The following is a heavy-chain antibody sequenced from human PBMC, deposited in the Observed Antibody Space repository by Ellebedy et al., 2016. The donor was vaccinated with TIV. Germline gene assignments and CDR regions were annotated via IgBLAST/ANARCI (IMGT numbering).Heavy chain of an antibody. CDR2: ISSSSNYI. Sequence: GESLKISXTVSGFTFSSYGMTWIRQAPGRGLEWVASISSSSNYIEYAASVKGRFTISRDNANSVVYLQMNSLTAEDTAVYFCARELEVVDFEYWGQGTVVTVSS. CDR1: GFTFSSYG. D-gene: IGHD2-8*02. V-gene: IGHV3-21*06. J-gene: IGHJ4*02. CDR3: ARELEVVDFEY.